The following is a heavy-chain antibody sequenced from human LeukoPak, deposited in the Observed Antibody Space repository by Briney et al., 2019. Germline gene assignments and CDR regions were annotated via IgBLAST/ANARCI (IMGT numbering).Heavy chain of an antibody. CDR1: GDSITSTTYY. CDR2: IYYSGST. V-gene: IGHV4-39*01. D-gene: IGHD1-26*01. Sequence: SETLSLTCTVSGDSITSTTYYWGWIRQSPGKGLEWIGSIYYSGSTYYNPSLKSRVTISVDTSKSQFSLKLTSVTAADTAVYYCARSTSGSYFWADKWGQGTLVTVSS. J-gene: IGHJ4*02. CDR3: ARSTSGSYFWADK.